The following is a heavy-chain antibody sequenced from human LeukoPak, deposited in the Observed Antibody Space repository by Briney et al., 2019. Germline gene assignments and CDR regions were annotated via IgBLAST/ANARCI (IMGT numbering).Heavy chain of an antibody. CDR3: AKVTHYYDSSGSLGY. D-gene: IGHD3-22*01. V-gene: IGHV3-30*18. J-gene: IGHJ4*02. CDR2: ISYDGSNK. Sequence: SGGSLRLSCAASGFTFSSYGMHWVRQAPGKGLEWVAVISYDGSNKYYADSVKGRFTISRDNSKNTLYLQMNSLRAEDTAVYYCAKVTHYYDSSGSLGYWGQGTLVTVSS. CDR1: GFTFSSYG.